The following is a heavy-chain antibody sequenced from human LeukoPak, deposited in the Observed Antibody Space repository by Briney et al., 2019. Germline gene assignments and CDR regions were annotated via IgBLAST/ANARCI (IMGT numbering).Heavy chain of an antibody. CDR3: TRQPAYCSSTSCYAVLDY. Sequence: SETLSLTCTVSGGSISSSSYFWGWIRQPPEKGLEWIGSIYYSGSSYYNPSLKSRVTISVDTSKNQFSLRLNSVTAADTAVYYCTRQPAYCSSTSCYAVLDYWGQGTLVTVSS. CDR1: GGSISSSSYF. CDR2: IYYSGSS. V-gene: IGHV4-39*01. J-gene: IGHJ4*02. D-gene: IGHD2-2*01.